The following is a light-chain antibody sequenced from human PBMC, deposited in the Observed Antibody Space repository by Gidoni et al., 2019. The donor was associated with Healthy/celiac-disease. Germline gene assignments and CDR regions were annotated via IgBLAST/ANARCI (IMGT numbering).Light chain of an antibody. CDR1: QSVSSY. J-gene: IGKJ2*01. V-gene: IGKV3-11*01. CDR2: DAS. Sequence: EIVLTQSPATLSLSPGERVTLSCRASQSVSSYLAWYQQKPGQAPRLLIYDASNRATGIPARFSGSGSGTDFTLTISSLEPEDFAVYYCQQRSNWPPHNTFGQGTKLEIK. CDR3: QQRSNWPPHNT.